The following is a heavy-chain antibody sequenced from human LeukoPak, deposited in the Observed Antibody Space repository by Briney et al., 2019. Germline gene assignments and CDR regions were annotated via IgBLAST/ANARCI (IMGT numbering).Heavy chain of an antibody. J-gene: IGHJ6*02. CDR3: ARYYGSGRGYYGLDV. Sequence: GRSLRLSCAASRFTFSSYAMHWVRQAPGKGLEWVAVIWYDGSNKYYADSVKGRFTISRDNSKNTLYLQMNSLRAEDTAVYYCARYYGSGRGYYGLDVWGQGTTVTVFS. D-gene: IGHD3-10*01. CDR2: IWYDGSNK. V-gene: IGHV3-33*01. CDR1: RFTFSSYA.